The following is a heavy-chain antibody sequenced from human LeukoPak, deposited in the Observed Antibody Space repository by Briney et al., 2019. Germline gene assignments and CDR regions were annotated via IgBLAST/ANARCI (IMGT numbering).Heavy chain of an antibody. V-gene: IGHV4-34*01. Sequence: SETLSLTCAVYGGSFSGYYWSWIRQPPGKGLEWIGEINHSGSTNYNTSLKSRVTISVDTSKNQFSLKLSSVTAADTAVYYCAREGDSSGWVGFDYWGQGTLVTVSS. CDR3: AREGDSSGWVGFDY. CDR1: GGSFSGYY. J-gene: IGHJ4*02. D-gene: IGHD6-19*01. CDR2: INHSGST.